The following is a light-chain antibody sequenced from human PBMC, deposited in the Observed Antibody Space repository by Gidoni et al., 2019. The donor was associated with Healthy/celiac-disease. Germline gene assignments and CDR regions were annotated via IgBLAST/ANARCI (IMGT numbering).Light chain of an antibody. CDR2: DAS. CDR3: QQYDSYSWT. CDR1: QSISSW. Sequence: DIQMTHSPAILSASVGERVTITCRASQSISSWLAWYQQNTGQATKLLIYDASRLESGVPSRFSGSGSGTEFTLTISSLQADDFATYYCQQYDSYSWTFGRGTKVEIK. V-gene: IGKV1-5*01. J-gene: IGKJ1*01.